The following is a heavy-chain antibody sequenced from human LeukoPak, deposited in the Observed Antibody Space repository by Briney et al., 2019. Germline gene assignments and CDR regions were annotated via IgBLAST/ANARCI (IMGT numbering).Heavy chain of an antibody. D-gene: IGHD3-3*01. Sequence: PGGSLRLSCAASGFTFSSYGMHWVRQAPGKGLEWVAVIWYDGSNKYYADSVKGRFTISRDNSMNTLYLQMNSLRAEDTAVYYCARGRITIFGVEFNWFDPWGQGTLVTVSS. CDR1: GFTFSSYG. CDR3: ARGRITIFGVEFNWFDP. J-gene: IGHJ5*02. CDR2: IWYDGSNK. V-gene: IGHV3-33*01.